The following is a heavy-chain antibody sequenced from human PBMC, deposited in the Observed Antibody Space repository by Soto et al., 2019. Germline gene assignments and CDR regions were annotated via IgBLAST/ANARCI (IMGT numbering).Heavy chain of an antibody. J-gene: IGHJ5*02. Sequence: SETLSLTCAVYGGSFSGYYWSWIRQPPGKGLEWIGEINHSGSTNYNPSLKSRVTISVDTSKNQFSLKLSSVTAADTAVYYCARARIAARQXNWXDPWGQGTLVTVSS. D-gene: IGHD6-6*01. CDR1: GGSFSGYY. CDR3: ARARIAARQXNWXDP. V-gene: IGHV4-34*01. CDR2: INHSGST.